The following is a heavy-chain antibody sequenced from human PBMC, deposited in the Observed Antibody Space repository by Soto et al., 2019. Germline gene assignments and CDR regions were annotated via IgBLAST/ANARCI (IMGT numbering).Heavy chain of an antibody. V-gene: IGHV3-74*01. CDR2: INSDGSST. J-gene: IGHJ5*02. CDR1: GFTFSSYW. CDR3: ARDSFYYDFWSGSNWFDP. Sequence: GGSLRLSCAASGFTFSSYWTHWVRQAPGKGLVWVSRINSDGSSTSYADSVKGRFTISRDNAKNTLYLQMNSLRAEDTAVYYCARDSFYYDFWSGSNWFDPWGQGTLVTVSS. D-gene: IGHD3-3*01.